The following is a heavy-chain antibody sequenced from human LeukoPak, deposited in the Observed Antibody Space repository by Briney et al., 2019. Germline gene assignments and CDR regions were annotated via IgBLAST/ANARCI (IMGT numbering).Heavy chain of an antibody. Sequence: ASVKVSCKASGYIFTGYYMHWVRQAPGQGLGWVGWINPNSGGTNYIQKFQGRVTMTRDTSISTVYMELSRLTSDDTAIYYCARDGDTSMVTGDYWGQGTLVTVSS. CDR3: ARDGDTSMVTGDY. D-gene: IGHD5-18*01. J-gene: IGHJ4*02. CDR2: INPNSGGT. V-gene: IGHV1-2*02. CDR1: GYIFTGYY.